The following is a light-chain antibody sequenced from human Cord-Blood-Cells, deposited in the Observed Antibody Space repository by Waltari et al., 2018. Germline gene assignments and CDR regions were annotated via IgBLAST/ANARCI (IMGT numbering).Light chain of an antibody. CDR2: GAS. CDR1: QSVRSSY. Sequence: EILLTQSPGTLSLSPGERATLPCRASQSVRSSYVSWYQQKPGQAPRLLIYGASSRATGIPDRFSGSGSGTDFTLTISRLEPEDFAVYYCQQYGSSPPITFGQGTRLEIK. V-gene: IGKV3-20*01. J-gene: IGKJ5*01. CDR3: QQYGSSPPIT.